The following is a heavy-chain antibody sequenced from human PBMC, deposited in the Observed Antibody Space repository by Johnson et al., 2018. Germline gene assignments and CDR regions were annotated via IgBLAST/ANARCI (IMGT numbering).Heavy chain of an antibody. Sequence: QVQLVESGAEVKKPGASVKVSCKASGYTFASYDLNWVRQATGQGLEWVGWMSPNSGNTGYAQKFQGRVTMTRNTSISTAYMELSSLTSDDTAVYYWSRDYGGNSGWFDPWGQGTLVTVSS. D-gene: IGHD4-23*01. J-gene: IGHJ5*02. CDR3: SRDYGGNSGWFDP. V-gene: IGHV1-8*01. CDR2: MSPNSGNT. CDR1: GYTFASYD.